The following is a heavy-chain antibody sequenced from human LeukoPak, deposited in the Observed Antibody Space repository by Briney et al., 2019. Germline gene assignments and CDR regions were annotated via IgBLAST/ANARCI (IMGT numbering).Heavy chain of an antibody. Sequence: GGSLRLSCAASGFTFSSYGMHWVRQAPGKGLEWVAVISYDGSNKYYADSVKGRFTISRDNSKNTLYLQMNSLRAEDTAVYYCAKSLGVRPGYYYYGMDVWGQGTTVTVSS. CDR1: GFTFSSYG. CDR2: ISYDGSNK. J-gene: IGHJ6*02. D-gene: IGHD3-10*01. CDR3: AKSLGVRPGYYYYGMDV. V-gene: IGHV3-30*18.